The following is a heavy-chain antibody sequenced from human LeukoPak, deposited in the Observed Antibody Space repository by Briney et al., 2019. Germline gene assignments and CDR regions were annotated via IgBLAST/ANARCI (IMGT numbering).Heavy chain of an antibody. CDR1: GASMTTNW. CDR2: IYSGGST. CDR3: ATNRGGARDVLDI. V-gene: IGHV4-59*01. D-gene: IGHD3-10*01. Sequence: SETLSLTCTVSGASMTTNWGTWVRQPPGKGLEYIGYIYSGGSTNYNPTLKSRVTMSLDTSKNQFSLKMTSVTAADTAMYYCATNRGGARDVLDIWGQGTMVTVSA. J-gene: IGHJ3*02.